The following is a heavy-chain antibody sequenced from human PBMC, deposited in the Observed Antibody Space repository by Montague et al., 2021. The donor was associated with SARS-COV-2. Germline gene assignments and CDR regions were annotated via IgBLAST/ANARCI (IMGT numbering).Heavy chain of an antibody. D-gene: IGHD3-22*01. CDR2: IYYSGST. Sequence: SETLSLTCTVSGGSISSSSYYWGWIRQPPGKGLEWIGSIYYSGSTYYNPSLKSRVTISVDTSKNQFSLKLSSVTAADTAVYYCARQGPFTMIVGSIFEYWGQGTLVTVSS. CDR1: GGSISSSSYY. J-gene: IGHJ4*02. CDR3: ARQGPFTMIVGSIFEY. V-gene: IGHV4-39*01.